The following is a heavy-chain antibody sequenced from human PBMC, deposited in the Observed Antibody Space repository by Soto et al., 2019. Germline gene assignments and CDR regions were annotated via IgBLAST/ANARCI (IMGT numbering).Heavy chain of an antibody. V-gene: IGHV1-18*01. CDR3: ARDRGAYGMDV. CDR1: GYTFTSYG. J-gene: IGHJ6*02. D-gene: IGHD3-10*01. Sequence: QVQLVQSGAEVKKPGASVKVSCKDSGYTFTSYGISWVRQAPGQGLEWMGWISTYNGNTNHAQKLQGRVTMTTDTSTSTAYMELRRQRSDDTAVYYCARDRGAYGMDVWGQGTTVTVSS. CDR2: ISTYNGNT.